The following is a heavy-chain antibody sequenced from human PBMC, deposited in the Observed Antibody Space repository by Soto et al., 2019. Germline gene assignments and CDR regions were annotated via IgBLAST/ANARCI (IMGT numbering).Heavy chain of an antibody. CDR2: IRVYNGNT. J-gene: IGHJ4*02. Sequence: VQLVQSGAEVKKPGASVKVSCKASGYTFSNYGISWVRQAPGQGLEWMGWIRVYNGNTKLAQKVQGRVTLTTDTSTSTAFLELRSLRSDDTAVYYCARKENYGDYVDYWGQGALVTVSS. CDR1: GYTFSNYG. D-gene: IGHD4-17*01. CDR3: ARKENYGDYVDY. V-gene: IGHV1-18*04.